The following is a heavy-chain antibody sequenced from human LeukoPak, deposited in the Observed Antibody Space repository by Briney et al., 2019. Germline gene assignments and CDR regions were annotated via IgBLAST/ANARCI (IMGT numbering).Heavy chain of an antibody. CDR1: GGSISNYY. V-gene: IGHV4-59*12. D-gene: IGHD3-22*01. CDR2: IYYSGST. Sequence: SETLSLTCTVSGGSISNYYWSWIRQPPGKGLEWIGYIYYSGSTKYNPSLKSRVTLSVDNSKNQFSLKLSSVTAADTAVYYCARDFYYYDTSGYYPPFEYWGQGTLVTVSS. J-gene: IGHJ4*02. CDR3: ARDFYYYDTSGYYPPFEY.